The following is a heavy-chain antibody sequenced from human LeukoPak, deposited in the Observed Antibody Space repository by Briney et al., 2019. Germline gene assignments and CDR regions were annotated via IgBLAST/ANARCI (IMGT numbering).Heavy chain of an antibody. CDR3: ARHLGPIVATDYSDY. Sequence: GGSLRLSCAASGFTFSSYTINWVRQAPGKGLERVSSISSSSSHIYHADSVKGRFTISRDNAKNSLYLQMNSLRAEDTAVYYCARHLGPIVATDYSDYWGQGTLVTVSS. J-gene: IGHJ4*02. D-gene: IGHD3-16*01. CDR1: GFTFSSYT. V-gene: IGHV3-21*01. CDR2: ISSSSSHI.